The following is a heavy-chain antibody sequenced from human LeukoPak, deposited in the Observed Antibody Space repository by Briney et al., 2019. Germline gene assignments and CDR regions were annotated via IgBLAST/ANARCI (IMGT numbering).Heavy chain of an antibody. CDR2: ISSSGSTI. V-gene: IGHV3-11*01. CDR1: GFTFSDYY. J-gene: IGHJ6*02. CDR3: ARGSAAGIAPHYGMDV. Sequence: GGSLRLSCAASGFTFSDYYMSWIRQAPGKGLEWVSYISSSGSTIYYADSVKGRFTISRDNAKNSLYLQMNSLRAEDTAVYYCARGSAAGIAPHYGMDVWGQGTTVTVSS. D-gene: IGHD6-13*01.